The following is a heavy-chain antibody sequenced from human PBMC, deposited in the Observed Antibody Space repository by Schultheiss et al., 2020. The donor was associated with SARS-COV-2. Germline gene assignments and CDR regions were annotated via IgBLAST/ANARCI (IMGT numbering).Heavy chain of an antibody. CDR2: IWYDGSNK. D-gene: IGHD3-10*01. CDR1: GFTFSSYG. CDR3: ARASDYYQPSYYYGMDV. J-gene: IGHJ6*02. Sequence: GGSLRLSCAASGFTFSSYGMHWVRQAPGKGLEWVAVIWYDGSNKYYADSVKGRFTISRDNSKNTLYLQMNSLRAEDTAVYYCARASDYYQPSYYYGMDVWGQGTTVTVSS. V-gene: IGHV3-33*01.